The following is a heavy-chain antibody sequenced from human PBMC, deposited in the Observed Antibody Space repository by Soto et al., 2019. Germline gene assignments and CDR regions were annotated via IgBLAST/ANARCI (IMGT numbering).Heavy chain of an antibody. CDR2: IVPILGPA. CDR1: GGSFSNYG. Sequence: QVHLVQSGAVVKKPGSSVRVSCKASGGSFSNYGINWVRQAPGGGLEWMGGIVPILGPANYAQRFQGRVTITADVSTTTTYMDLNSLRSEDTAVYFCARGQKWANFDYWGQGTLLIVSS. V-gene: IGHV1-69*11. J-gene: IGHJ4*02. CDR3: ARGQKWANFDY. D-gene: IGHD2-8*01.